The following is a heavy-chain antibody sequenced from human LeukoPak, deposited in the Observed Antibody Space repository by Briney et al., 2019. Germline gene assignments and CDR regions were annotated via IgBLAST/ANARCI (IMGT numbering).Heavy chain of an antibody. Sequence: GGSLRLSCAASAFTFSSYSMNWVRQAPGKGLEWVSSISSSSTYIYYADSVKGRFTISRDNAKNSLYLQMNSLRAEDTAAYYCAREGIPGNDAFDIWGQGTMVAVSS. CDR2: ISSSSTYI. CDR3: AREGIPGNDAFDI. V-gene: IGHV3-21*01. J-gene: IGHJ3*02. CDR1: AFTFSSYS. D-gene: IGHD1-14*01.